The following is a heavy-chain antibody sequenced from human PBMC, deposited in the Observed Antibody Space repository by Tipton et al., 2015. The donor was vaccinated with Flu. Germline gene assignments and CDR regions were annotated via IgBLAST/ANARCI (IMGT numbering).Heavy chain of an antibody. CDR3: ARVLLVYYDSSGYYDY. CDR2: ISYDGSNK. D-gene: IGHD3-22*01. J-gene: IGHJ4*02. V-gene: IGHV3-30-3*01. CDR1: GFTFSSYA. Sequence: AVSGFTFSSYAMHWVRQAPGKGLEWVAVISYDGSNKYYADSVKGRFTISRDNSKNTLYLQMNSLRAEDTAVYYCARVLLVYYDSSGYYDYWGQGTLVTVSS.